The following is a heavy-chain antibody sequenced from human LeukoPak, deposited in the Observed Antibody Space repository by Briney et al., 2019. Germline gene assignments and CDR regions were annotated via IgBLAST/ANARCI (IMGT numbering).Heavy chain of an antibody. Sequence: PGGSLRLSCAASGFTFSSYAMHWVRQAPGKGLEWVTGISYDGSNKYYADSMKGRFTISRDNSKNTLYLQMNSLRAEDTAVYYCARGGMVRGVETRSFDYWGQGTLVTVSS. CDR2: ISYDGSNK. V-gene: IGHV3-30*04. CDR1: GFTFSSYA. J-gene: IGHJ4*02. D-gene: IGHD3-10*01. CDR3: ARGGMVRGVETRSFDY.